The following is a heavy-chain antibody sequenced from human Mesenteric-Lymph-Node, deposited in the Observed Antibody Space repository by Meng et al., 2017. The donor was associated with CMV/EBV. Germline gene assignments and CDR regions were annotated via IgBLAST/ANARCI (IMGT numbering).Heavy chain of an antibody. J-gene: IGHJ5*02. Sequence: SGYTFSNFGISWVRQAPGRGLEWMGWIDANNGNTKFAQEFQGRVTLTTYTSTTTVYMELKNLRSDDTAVYYCARDPHEFWSPYFFDPWGQGTLVTVSS. V-gene: IGHV1-18*01. CDR1: GYTFSNFG. CDR2: IDANNGNT. CDR3: ARDPHEFWSPYFFDP. D-gene: IGHD3-3*01.